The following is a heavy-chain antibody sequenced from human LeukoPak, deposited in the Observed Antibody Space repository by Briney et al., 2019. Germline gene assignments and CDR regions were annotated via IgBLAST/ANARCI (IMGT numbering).Heavy chain of an antibody. J-gene: IGHJ4*02. CDR2: IYHSGST. V-gene: IGHV4-38-2*02. D-gene: IGHD6-19*01. Sequence: SETLSLTCSVSGYSISSGNYWGWIRLPPGKGLQWIGSIYHSGSTNYNPSLKSRVTISVDTSKNQFSLKLSSVTAADTAVYYCARDSGYSSGWLGPRNYYFDYWGQGTLVTVSS. CDR3: ARDSGYSSGWLGPRNYYFDY. CDR1: GYSISSGNY.